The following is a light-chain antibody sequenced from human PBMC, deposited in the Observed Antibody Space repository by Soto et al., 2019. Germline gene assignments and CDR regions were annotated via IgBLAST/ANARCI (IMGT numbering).Light chain of an antibody. CDR3: AAWDDSLNGYV. V-gene: IGLV1-44*01. CDR2: TDN. J-gene: IGLJ1*01. Sequence: QSVLTQPPSASGTPGQRVTISCSGGSSNIGINTVNWYQQLPGTAPKVLIYTDNERPSGVPDRFSGSKSGTSASLAISGLQSEDEADYYCAAWDDSLNGYVFGTGTKSPS. CDR1: SSNIGINT.